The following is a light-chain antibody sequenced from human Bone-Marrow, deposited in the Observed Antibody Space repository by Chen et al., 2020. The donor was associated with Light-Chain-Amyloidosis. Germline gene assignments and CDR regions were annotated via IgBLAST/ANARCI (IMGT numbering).Light chain of an antibody. J-gene: IGLJ2*01. V-gene: IGLV3-25*03. CDR2: RDT. CDR1: DLPTKY. Sequence: SYELTQPPSVSVSPGQTARITCSGDDLPTKYAYWYQQKPGQAPGLVIHRDTERPSGISERFSSASSGTTATLTISGVQAEDEADYHCQSADSSGTYEVIFGGGTKLTGL. CDR3: QSADSSGTYEVI.